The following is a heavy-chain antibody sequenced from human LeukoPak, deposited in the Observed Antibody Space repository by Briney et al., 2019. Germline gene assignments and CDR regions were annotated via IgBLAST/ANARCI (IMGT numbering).Heavy chain of an antibody. Sequence: GESLKISCKGSGYRYSDYWIGWVRQMPGKGLEWMGIIYGVDSETRYSPSLQGQVTISADKSINPAYLQWSSLKASDTAMYYCARTTTYSSGWYGAYWGQGTLVTVSS. CDR1: GYRYSDYW. V-gene: IGHV5-51*01. CDR3: ARTTTYSSGWYGAY. CDR2: IYGVDSET. J-gene: IGHJ4*02. D-gene: IGHD6-19*01.